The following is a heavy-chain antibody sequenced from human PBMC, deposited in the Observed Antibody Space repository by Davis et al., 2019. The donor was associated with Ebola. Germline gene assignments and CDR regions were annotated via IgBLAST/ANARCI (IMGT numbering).Heavy chain of an antibody. CDR3: ARDGEGERSRYFDL. J-gene: IGHJ2*01. CDR1: GFTFSSYW. D-gene: IGHD3-10*01. CDR2: IKQDGSEK. V-gene: IGHV3-7*01. Sequence: GESLKISCAASGFTFSSYWMSWVRQAPGKGLEWVANIKQDGSEKYYVDSVKGRFTISRDNAKNSLYLQMNSLRAEDTAVYYCARDGEGERSRYFDLWGRGTLVTVSS.